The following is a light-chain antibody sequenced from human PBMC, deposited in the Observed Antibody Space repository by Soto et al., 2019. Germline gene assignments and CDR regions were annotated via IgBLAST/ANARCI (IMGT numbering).Light chain of an antibody. V-gene: IGKV1-5*01. CDR1: QSIRHY. CDR3: QHHNSYSQT. J-gene: IGKJ1*01. CDR2: GAS. Sequence: DIQMTQSPPTLSASVGDIVTITCRASQSIRHYLAWYQQMPGKAPKLLIYGASTLQSGVPSRFSGSGSGTEFTLTISSLQPDDFATSFCQHHNSYSQTFGQGTKVDIK.